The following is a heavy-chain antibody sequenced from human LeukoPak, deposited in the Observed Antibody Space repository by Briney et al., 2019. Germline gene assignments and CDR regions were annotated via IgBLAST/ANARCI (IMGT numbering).Heavy chain of an antibody. J-gene: IGHJ4*02. CDR3: ASGEGTTVTTYNFDY. V-gene: IGHV3-30-3*01. D-gene: IGHD4-17*01. Sequence: GGSLRLSCAASGFTFSGYAMHWVRQAPGKGLEWVAVISYDGSNKYYADSVKGRFTISRDNSKNTLYLQMNSLRAEDTAVYYCASGEGTTVTTYNFDYWGQGTLVTVSS. CDR1: GFTFSGYA. CDR2: ISYDGSNK.